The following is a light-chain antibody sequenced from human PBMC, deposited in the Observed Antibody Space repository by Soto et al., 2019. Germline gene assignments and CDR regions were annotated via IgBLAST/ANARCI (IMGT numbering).Light chain of an antibody. J-gene: IGKJ1*01. CDR3: QQSYSTPRT. V-gene: IGKV1-39*01. Sequence: IQMTQSPSSLSASLGYRFTITCRASQSISSYLNWYQQKPGKAPKLLIYAASSLQSGVPSRFSGSGSGTDFTLTISSLQPEDFATYYCQQSYSTPRTFGQGTKVDIK. CDR2: AAS. CDR1: QSISSY.